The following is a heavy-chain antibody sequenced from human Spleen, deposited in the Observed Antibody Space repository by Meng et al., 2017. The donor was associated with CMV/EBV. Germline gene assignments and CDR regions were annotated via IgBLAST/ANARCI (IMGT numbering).Heavy chain of an antibody. CDR1: GYAFTTYG. CDR3: AAIPASIDWFDP. J-gene: IGHJ5*02. V-gene: IGHV1-18*01. Sequence: ASVKVSCKASGYAFTTYGITWLRQAPGQRLECLGWISGYNGDTDYAQKLQGRFTMTRDTSTRTAYMELRSLSSGDTAIYYCAAIPASIDWFDPWGQGTLVTVSS. D-gene: IGHD2-2*02. CDR2: ISGYNGDT.